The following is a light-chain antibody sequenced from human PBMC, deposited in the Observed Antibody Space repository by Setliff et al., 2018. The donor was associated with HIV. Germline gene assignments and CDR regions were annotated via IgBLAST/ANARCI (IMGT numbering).Light chain of an antibody. CDR2: EVS. V-gene: IGLV2-14*01. J-gene: IGLJ1*01. CDR3: SSYTSIYTYV. CDR1: SSDVGGYNY. Sequence: ALTQPASVSGSPGQSITISCTGTSSDVGGYNYVSWYQQHPGKAPKLMIYEVSNRPSGVSNRFSGSKSGNTASLTISGLQAEDEADYYCSSYTSIYTYVFGTGTKVTVL.